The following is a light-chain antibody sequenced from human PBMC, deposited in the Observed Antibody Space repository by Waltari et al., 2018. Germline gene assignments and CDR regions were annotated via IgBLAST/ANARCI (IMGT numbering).Light chain of an antibody. CDR1: QSVLYSSNNKNY. CDR3: QQYYSTCT. CDR2: WAS. Sequence: DIVMTQSPDSLAVSLGERATINCKSSQSVLYSSNNKNYLAWYQQKPGQPPKLLIYWASTRESGVPDRFSGSGSGTDFTLTISSLQAEDVAVYYCQQYYSTCTFGQWTKLEIK. J-gene: IGKJ2*02. V-gene: IGKV4-1*01.